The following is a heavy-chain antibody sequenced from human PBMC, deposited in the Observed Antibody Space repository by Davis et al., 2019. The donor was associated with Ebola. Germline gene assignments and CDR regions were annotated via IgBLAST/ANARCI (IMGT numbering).Heavy chain of an antibody. J-gene: IGHJ6*02. CDR3: ARGNYGDYIVLYYYNMDV. Sequence: MPSETLSLTCTVSGDSISSRNWWRWVRQSPGKGMEWIGEIYHGGNTNYNPSLKSRVTISVDTSKNQFSLKLSSVTAADTAVYYCARGNYGDYIVLYYYNMDVWGQGTTVTVSS. D-gene: IGHD4-17*01. CDR1: GDSISSRNW. CDR2: IYHGGNT. V-gene: IGHV4-4*02.